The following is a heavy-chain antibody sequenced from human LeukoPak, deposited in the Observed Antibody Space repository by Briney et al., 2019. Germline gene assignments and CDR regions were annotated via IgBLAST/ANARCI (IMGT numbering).Heavy chain of an antibody. CDR1: DFTFSNYN. CDR3: AREIPVIRRFDY. V-gene: IGHV3-48*01. Sequence: GGSLRLSCAASDFTFSNYNMNWVRQAPGKGLEWVSFISTSSSTIYYADSVKGRFTISRDNAKNSLFLQMHSLRADDTAVYYCAREIPVIRRFDYWGQGTLVTVSS. J-gene: IGHJ4*02. D-gene: IGHD2-21*01. CDR2: ISTSSSTI.